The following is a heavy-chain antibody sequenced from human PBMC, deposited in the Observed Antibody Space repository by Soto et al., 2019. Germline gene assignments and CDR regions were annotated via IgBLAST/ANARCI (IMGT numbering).Heavy chain of an antibody. D-gene: IGHD3-10*01. J-gene: IGHJ6*02. V-gene: IGHV3-48*02. CDR1: GFTFSSYS. CDR3: ARPRITMVRGVINYYGMDV. CDR2: ISSSSSTI. Sequence: AGSLRLSCAASGFTFSSYSMNWVRQAPGKGLEWVSYISSSSSTIYYADSVKGRFTISRDNAKNSLYLQMNSLRDEDTAVYYCARPRITMVRGVINYYGMDVWGQGTTVTVSS.